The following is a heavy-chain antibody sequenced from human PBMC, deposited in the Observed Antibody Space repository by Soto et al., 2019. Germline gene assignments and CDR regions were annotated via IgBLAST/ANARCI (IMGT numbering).Heavy chain of an antibody. D-gene: IGHD3-10*01. V-gene: IGHV1-69*13. Sequence: SVKVSCKASGGTFSSYAISWVRQAPGQGLEWMGGIIPIFGTANYAQKFQGRVTITADESTSTAYMELSSLRSEDTAVYYCARGGEDYYGSGAYNWFDPWGQGTLVTVSS. CDR1: GGTFSSYA. CDR3: ARGGEDYYGSGAYNWFDP. J-gene: IGHJ5*02. CDR2: IIPIFGTA.